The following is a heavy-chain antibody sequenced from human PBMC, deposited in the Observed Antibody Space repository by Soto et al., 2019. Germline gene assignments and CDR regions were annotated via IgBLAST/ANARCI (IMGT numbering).Heavy chain of an antibody. CDR2: IIPIFGTT. CDR3: ARGPYYYDSSGYPADY. Sequence: SVKVSCKASGGTFSSYAISWVRQAPGQGLEWMGGIIPIFGTTNYAQKFQGRVTITADESTSTAYMELSSLRSEDTAVYYCARGPYYYDSSGYPADYWGQGTLVTVSS. V-gene: IGHV1-69*13. D-gene: IGHD3-22*01. CDR1: GGTFSSYA. J-gene: IGHJ4*02.